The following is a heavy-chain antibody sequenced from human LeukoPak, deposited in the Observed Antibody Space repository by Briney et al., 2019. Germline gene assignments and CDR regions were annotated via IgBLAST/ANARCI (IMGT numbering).Heavy chain of an antibody. J-gene: IGHJ3*02. V-gene: IGHV3-21*01. CDR2: ISSSSSYI. CDR1: GFTFSDYS. CDR3: ATWEVVLGDAFDI. Sequence: GGSPRLSCAASGFTFSDYSMNWVRQAPGKGLEWVSSISSSSSYIYYADSVKGRFTISRDNAKNSLYLQMNSLRAEDTAVYYCATWEVVLGDAFDIWGQGTMVTVSS. D-gene: IGHD2-15*01.